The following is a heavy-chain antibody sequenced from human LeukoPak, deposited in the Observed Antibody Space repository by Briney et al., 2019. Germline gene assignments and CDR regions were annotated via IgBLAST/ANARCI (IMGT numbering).Heavy chain of an antibody. CDR1: GFTFSSYW. J-gene: IGHJ4*02. D-gene: IGHD4-17*01. CDR2: INSDGSST. V-gene: IGHV3-74*01. CDR3: ASLSTVTTFIDY. Sequence: PGGSLRLSCAASGFTFSSYWMHWVRQAPGKGLVWVSRINSDGSSTSYADSVKGRFTISRDNAKNTLYLQMNSLRAEDTAVYYCASLSTVTTFIDYWGQGTLVTVSS.